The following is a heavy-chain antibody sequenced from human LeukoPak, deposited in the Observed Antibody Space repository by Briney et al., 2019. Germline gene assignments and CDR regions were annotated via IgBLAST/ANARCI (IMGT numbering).Heavy chain of an antibody. J-gene: IGHJ3*02. CDR3: ARDSRGTYYDILTGYSTDAFGI. CDR1: GGSISSYY. CDR2: IYYSGST. Sequence: KPSETLSLTCTVSGGSISSYYWSWIRQPPGKGLEWIGYIYYSGSTNYNPSLKSRVTISVDTSKNQFSLKLSSVTAADTAVYYRARDSRGTYYDILTGYSTDAFGIWGQGTMVTVSS. D-gene: IGHD3-9*01. V-gene: IGHV4-59*01.